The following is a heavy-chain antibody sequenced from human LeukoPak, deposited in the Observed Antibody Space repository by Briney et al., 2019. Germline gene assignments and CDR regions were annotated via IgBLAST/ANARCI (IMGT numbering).Heavy chain of an antibody. Sequence: GGSLRHFCAASGFTFSYYSMNWVRQAPGKGLEWISYSNTDGTISYADSVKGPFTISRDSAENSLYLQMNSLRDEDTAVYFCVRDRDYAFDLWGQGTMVTVSS. V-gene: IGHV3-48*02. CDR2: SNTDGTI. J-gene: IGHJ3*01. CDR3: VRDRDYAFDL. CDR1: GFTFSYYS.